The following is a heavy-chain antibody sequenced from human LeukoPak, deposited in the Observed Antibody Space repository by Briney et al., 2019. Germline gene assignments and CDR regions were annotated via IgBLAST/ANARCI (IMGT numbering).Heavy chain of an antibody. Sequence: PSETLSLTCAVYGGSFSGYYWSWIRQPPGKGLEWIGEINHSGSTNYNPSLKSRVAISVDTSKNQFSLKLSSVTAADTAVYYCARGLKSPSRRITMVRGVIGGAFDIWGQGTMVTVSS. CDR1: GGSFSGYY. J-gene: IGHJ3*02. CDR3: ARGLKSPSRRITMVRGVIGGAFDI. D-gene: IGHD3-10*01. V-gene: IGHV4-34*01. CDR2: INHSGST.